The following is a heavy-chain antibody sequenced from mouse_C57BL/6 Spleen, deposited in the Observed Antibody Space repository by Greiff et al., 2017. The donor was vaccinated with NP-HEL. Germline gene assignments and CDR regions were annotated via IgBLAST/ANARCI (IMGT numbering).Heavy chain of an antibody. CDR1: GFTFSDYG. V-gene: IGHV5-17*01. J-gene: IGHJ2*01. Sequence: VQLVESGGGLVKPGGSLKLSCAASGFTFSDYGMHWVRQAPEKGLEWVAYISSGSSTIYYADTVKGRFTISRDNAKNTLFLQMTSLRSEDTAMYYCAILYYYGSSSPYYFDYWGQGTTLTVSS. CDR2: ISSGSSTI. CDR3: AILYYYGSSSPYYFDY. D-gene: IGHD1-1*01.